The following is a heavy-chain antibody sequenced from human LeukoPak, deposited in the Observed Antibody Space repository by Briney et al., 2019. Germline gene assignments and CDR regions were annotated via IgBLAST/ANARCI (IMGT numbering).Heavy chain of an antibody. D-gene: IGHD6-13*01. J-gene: IGHJ4*01. V-gene: IGHV3-7*01. CDR2: IRQDGGEK. Sequence: GGSLRLSCVASGFTFSDYWVNWVRQAPGKGLEWVASIRQDGGEKTYVDSVKGRFTISRDNTKNSLYLQMSSVRAEDTAVYYCARDGTAAGLYFDLWGQGTLVTVSS. CDR1: GFTFSDYW. CDR3: ARDGTAAGLYFDL.